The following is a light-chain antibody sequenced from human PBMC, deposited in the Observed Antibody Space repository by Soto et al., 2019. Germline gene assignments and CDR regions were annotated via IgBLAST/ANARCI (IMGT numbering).Light chain of an antibody. J-gene: IGKJ3*01. CDR1: QGVSSN. Sequence: EIVMTQSPATLSVSPGERATLSCRASQGVSSNLAWYHQKPGQAPRLLIYGASTRATGIPARFSGSGSGTEFTLTISSLQSEDFAVYYCQQYNNWPPFTFGPGTKVDIK. CDR2: GAS. CDR3: QQYNNWPPFT. V-gene: IGKV3-15*01.